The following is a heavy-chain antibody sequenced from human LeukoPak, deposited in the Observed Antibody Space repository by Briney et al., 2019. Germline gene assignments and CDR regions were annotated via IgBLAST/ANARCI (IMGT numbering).Heavy chain of an antibody. CDR2: IYPGDSDT. CDR1: GYTFTSYW. D-gene: IGHD2-15*01. Sequence: GESLKISCEGSGYTFTSYWITWVRQMSGKGLEWMGIIYPGDSDTKYSPSFQGQVTISADKSISTAYLQWSSLKASDTAMYYCAGQDIVVVATTTRAFDIWGQGTMVTVSS. V-gene: IGHV5-51*01. CDR3: AGQDIVVVATTTRAFDI. J-gene: IGHJ3*02.